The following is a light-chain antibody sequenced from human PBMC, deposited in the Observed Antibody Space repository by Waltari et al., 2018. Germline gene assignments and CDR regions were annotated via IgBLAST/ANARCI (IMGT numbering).Light chain of an antibody. CDR1: QSLLHSGGKTY. V-gene: IGKV2D-29*02. CDR2: EVS. CDR3: MQGIQLPYS. J-gene: IGKJ2*03. Sequence: DIVMTQTPLSLPVTPGEPASISCRSSQSLLHSGGKTYLYLYLQKPGQSPQLLIHEVSNLASGVPDRFSGSGSGIDFTLKISLVEAEDVGVYYCMQGIQLPYSFGQVTKVEIK.